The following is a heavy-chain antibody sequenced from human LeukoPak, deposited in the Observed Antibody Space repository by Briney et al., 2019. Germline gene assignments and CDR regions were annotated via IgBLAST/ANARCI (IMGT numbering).Heavy chain of an antibody. CDR2: INPSGGGT. J-gene: IGHJ4*02. CDR3: ARGFRLWPTDY. Sequence: ASVKVSCKASGYTFTNYYIHWVRQAPGQGLEWMGTINPSGGGTSYAQRFQGRVTLTRDTSTSTVYMELSSLRSEDTAVYYCARGFRLWPTDYRGQGTLVTVSS. CDR1: GYTFTNYY. V-gene: IGHV1-46*01. D-gene: IGHD2-21*01.